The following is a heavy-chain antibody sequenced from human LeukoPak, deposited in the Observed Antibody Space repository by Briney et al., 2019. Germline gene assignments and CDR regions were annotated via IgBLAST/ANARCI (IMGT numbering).Heavy chain of an antibody. CDR2: ISSSGSTI. D-gene: IGHD3-3*01. CDR1: GFTFSDYY. V-gene: IGHV3-11*04. Sequence: GGSLRLXCAASGFTFSDYYMSWIRQAPGKGLEWVSYISSSGSTIYYADSVKGRFTISRDNAKNSLYLQMNSLRAEDTAVYYCARRSNYDFWSGYYTGIGSYYYYMDVWGKGTTVTVSS. CDR3: ARRSNYDFWSGYYTGIGSYYYYMDV. J-gene: IGHJ6*03.